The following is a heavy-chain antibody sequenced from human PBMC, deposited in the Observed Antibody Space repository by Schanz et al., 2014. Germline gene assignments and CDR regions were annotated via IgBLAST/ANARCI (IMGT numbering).Heavy chain of an antibody. CDR2: IIPIHGIV. Sequence: QVQLVQSGAEVKKPGSSMKVSCKASGGTFSTYPINWLRQAPGQGLEWMGRIIPIHGIVNYAQRFQDRVRITADKSTSTAYMELSSLRSDDTAVYYCARAFGGYDPAGALDYWGQGTLXTVSS. V-gene: IGHV1-69*02. J-gene: IGHJ4*02. CDR1: GGTFSTYP. CDR3: ARAFGGYDPAGALDY. D-gene: IGHD5-12*01.